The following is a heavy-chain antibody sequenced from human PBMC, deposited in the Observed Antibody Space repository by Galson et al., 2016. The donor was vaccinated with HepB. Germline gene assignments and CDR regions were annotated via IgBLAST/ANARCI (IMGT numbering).Heavy chain of an antibody. Sequence: LSLTCAVSGGSISGSHWWSWVRQHPGKGLEWIGYIHYSGNTYYNPSVKSRVIISVDTSKNQFSLKLRSVTAADTAVYYCARARVGSTDYWGQGTLVTVSS. V-gene: IGHV4-31*11. J-gene: IGHJ4*02. D-gene: IGHD1-26*01. CDR2: IHYSGNT. CDR3: ARARVGSTDY. CDR1: GGSISGSHW.